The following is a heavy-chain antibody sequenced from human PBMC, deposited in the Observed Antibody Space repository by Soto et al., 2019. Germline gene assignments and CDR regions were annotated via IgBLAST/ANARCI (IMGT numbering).Heavy chain of an antibody. CDR2: IYWDDDK. J-gene: IGHJ4*02. CDR3: AHRQRYSYGSDPIYYFDY. Sequence: SGPTLVNPTQTLTLTCTFSGFSLSTSGVGVGWIRQPPGKALEWLALIYWDDDKRYSPSLKSRLTITKDTSKNQVVLTMTNMDPVDTATYYCAHRQRYSYGSDPIYYFDYWGQGTLVTVSS. CDR1: GFSLSTSGVG. V-gene: IGHV2-5*02. D-gene: IGHD5-18*01.